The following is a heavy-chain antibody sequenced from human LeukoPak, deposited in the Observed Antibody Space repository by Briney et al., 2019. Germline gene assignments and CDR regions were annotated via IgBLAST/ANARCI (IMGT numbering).Heavy chain of an antibody. Sequence: PSETLSLTCTVSGGSISSYYWSWIRQPAGKGLEWIGRIYTSGSTNYNPSLKSRVTMSVDTSKNQFSLKLSSVTAADTAVYYCARGGSGDYLPYYYYYYMDVWGKGTTVTVSS. J-gene: IGHJ6*03. D-gene: IGHD7-27*01. CDR2: IYTSGST. CDR1: GGSISSYY. V-gene: IGHV4-4*07. CDR3: ARGGSGDYLPYYYYYYMDV.